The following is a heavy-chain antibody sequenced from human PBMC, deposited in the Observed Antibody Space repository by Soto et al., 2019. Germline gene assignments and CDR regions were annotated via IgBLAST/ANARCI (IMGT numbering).Heavy chain of an antibody. CDR3: ARRHLAVAVSPWFDP. Sequence: QVTFEGSGPLLGEPTEALKLGWTRFGLAIHDSEIGVRWVRSPPGPPLEWLAHIDSSGEKSYRTFLKSRLAISKDTSKSQIVLTMTNMDPADTATYYCARRHLAVAVSPWFDPWGQGIPVTVSS. CDR1: GLAIHDSEIG. CDR2: IDSSGEK. J-gene: IGHJ5*02. V-gene: IGHV2-26*01. D-gene: IGHD6-19*01.